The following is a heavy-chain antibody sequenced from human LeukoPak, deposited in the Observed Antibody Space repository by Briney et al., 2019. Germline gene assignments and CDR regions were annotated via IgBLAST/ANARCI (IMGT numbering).Heavy chain of an antibody. CDR3: ARALSPYYYETG. Sequence: SETLSLTCTVSGGSISSGGYYWSWIRQHPGKGLEWIGYIYYSGTTYYNPSLKSRVTISVDASKNQFSLKLSSVTAADTAVYYCARALSPYYYETGWGQGTLVTVSS. CDR1: GGSISSGGYY. D-gene: IGHD3-22*01. V-gene: IGHV4-31*03. CDR2: IYYSGTT. J-gene: IGHJ4*02.